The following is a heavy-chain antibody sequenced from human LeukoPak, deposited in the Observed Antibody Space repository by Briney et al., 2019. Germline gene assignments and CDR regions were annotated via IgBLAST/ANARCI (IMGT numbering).Heavy chain of an antibody. J-gene: IGHJ4*02. V-gene: IGHV3-74*01. CDR3: ARDPIPAAGIG. CDR1: GFTFSSYW. Sequence: GGSLRLSCAASGFTFSSYWMHWVRQAPGKGLVWVSLINSDGSSTSYADSVKGRFTISRDNAKNTLYLQMNSLIAEDTAVYYCARDPIPAAGIGWGQGTLVTVSS. D-gene: IGHD6-13*01. CDR2: INSDGSST.